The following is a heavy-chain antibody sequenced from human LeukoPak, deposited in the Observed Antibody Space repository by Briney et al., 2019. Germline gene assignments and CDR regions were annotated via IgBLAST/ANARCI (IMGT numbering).Heavy chain of an antibody. V-gene: IGHV3-30*02. Sequence: GGSLRLSCATSGFTFSNYDMYWARQAPGKGLEWVAFIQYDGSNKYYTDSVKGRFTISRDSSRNTVHLQMNSLRPEDSAVYYCAKITALSPGAFDYWGQGTLVTVSS. CDR1: GFTFSNYD. CDR3: AKITALSPGAFDY. D-gene: IGHD2-21*02. J-gene: IGHJ4*02. CDR2: IQYDGSNK.